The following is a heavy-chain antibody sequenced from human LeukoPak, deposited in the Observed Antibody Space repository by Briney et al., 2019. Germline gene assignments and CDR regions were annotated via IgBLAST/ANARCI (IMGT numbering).Heavy chain of an antibody. CDR1: GFTASGYW. D-gene: IGHD2/OR15-2a*01. CDR2: ITEDGSGK. CDR3: AREGRAPISLNY. J-gene: IGHJ4*02. Sequence: GGSLRLSCAASGFTASGYWMHWVRQHPARGLMWLSYITEDGSGKSYEDSVRGRFTISRDNAKNTVHLQMNSLRVDDTAVYYCAREGRAPISLNYWGQEPPVPVSS. V-gene: IGHV3-74*01.